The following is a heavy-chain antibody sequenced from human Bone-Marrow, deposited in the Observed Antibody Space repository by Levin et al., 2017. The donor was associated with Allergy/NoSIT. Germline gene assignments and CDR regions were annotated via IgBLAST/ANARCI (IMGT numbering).Heavy chain of an antibody. CDR1: GLSVSTNY. CDR3: ARDVSGSWHDY. Sequence: ASVKVYCAASGLSVSTNYMSWVRQAPGKGLEWVSIIYDGGNTYYAGSVKGRFTISRDISKNTLYLQTNSLRVEDTAVYYGARDVSGSWHDYWGQGILVTVSS. V-gene: IGHV3-53*01. J-gene: IGHJ4*02. D-gene: IGHD1-26*01. CDR2: IYDGGNT.